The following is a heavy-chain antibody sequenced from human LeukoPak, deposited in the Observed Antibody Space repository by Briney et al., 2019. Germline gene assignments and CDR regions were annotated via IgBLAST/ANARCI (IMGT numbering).Heavy chain of an antibody. CDR2: IKQDGSDK. D-gene: IGHD3-22*01. CDR3: ARDPYDSSWGLCYFDY. Sequence: GGSLRHSCTASGFTFSSYWMSWVRQAPGQGLEWVANIKQDGSDKYYVDYVKGRFTISRDNAMNSLYLQMNSLRAEDTAVYYCARDPYDSSWGLCYFDYWGQGNLVTVSS. CDR1: GFTFSSYW. J-gene: IGHJ4*02. V-gene: IGHV3-7*04.